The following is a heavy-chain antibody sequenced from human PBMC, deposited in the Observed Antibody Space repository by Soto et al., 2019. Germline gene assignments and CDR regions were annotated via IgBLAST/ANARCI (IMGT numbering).Heavy chain of an antibody. CDR2: IKSKTDGGTT. CDR3: TTDTIFGVVSDY. D-gene: IGHD3-3*01. V-gene: IGHV3-15*01. CDR1: GFTFRNAW. Sequence: GGSLRLSCAASGFTFRNAWMSWVRQAPGKGLEWVGRIKSKTDGGTTDYAAPVKGRFTISRDDSKNTLYLQMNSLKTEDTAVYYCTTDTIFGVVSDYRGQGTRVNVSS. J-gene: IGHJ4*02.